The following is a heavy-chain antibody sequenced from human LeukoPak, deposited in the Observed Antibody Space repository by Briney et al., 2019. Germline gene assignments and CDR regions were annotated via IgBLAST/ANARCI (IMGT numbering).Heavy chain of an antibody. D-gene: IGHD3-22*01. Sequence: GGSLRLSCAASGFTFSNAWMSWVRQAAGKGLEWVGRIKSKTDGGTTDYAAPVKGRFTISRDDSKNTLYLQMNSLKTEDTAVYYCTTDRRYYDSSGYYYFYWGQGTLVTVSS. J-gene: IGHJ4*02. CDR2: IKSKTDGGTT. CDR3: TTDRRYYDSSGYYYFY. CDR1: GFTFSNAW. V-gene: IGHV3-15*01.